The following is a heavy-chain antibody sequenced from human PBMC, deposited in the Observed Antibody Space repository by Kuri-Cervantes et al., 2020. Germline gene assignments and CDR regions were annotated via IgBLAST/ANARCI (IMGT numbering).Heavy chain of an antibody. CDR1: GFTFSSYA. CDR2: ISYDGSNK. J-gene: IGHJ4*02. Sequence: GESLKISCAASGFTFSSYAMHWVRQAPGKGLEWVAVISYDGSNKYYADSVKGRFTISRDNSKNTLYLQMNSLRAEDTAVYYCARGGRLQGAHFDYWGQGTLVTVSS. V-gene: IGHV3-30*01. CDR3: ARGGRLQGAHFDY.